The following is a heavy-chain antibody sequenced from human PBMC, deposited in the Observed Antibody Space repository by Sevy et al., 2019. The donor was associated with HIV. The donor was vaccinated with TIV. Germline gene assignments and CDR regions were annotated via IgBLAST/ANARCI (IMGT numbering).Heavy chain of an antibody. CDR3: ARDLFSGGNAVYGY. Sequence: GGSLRLSCAASGFTFSSYAMNWVRQAPGNGLEWVSSINAISSNIYYADSVKGRFTISRDNAENSLYLQMNSVRAEDTAVYYCARDLFSGGNAVYGYWGQGTVVTVSS. CDR2: INAISSNI. CDR1: GFTFSSYA. J-gene: IGHJ4*02. D-gene: IGHD2-15*01. V-gene: IGHV3-21*01.